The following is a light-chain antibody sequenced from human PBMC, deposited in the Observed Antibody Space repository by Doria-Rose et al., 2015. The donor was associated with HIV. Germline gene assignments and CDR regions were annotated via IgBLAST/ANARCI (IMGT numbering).Light chain of an antibody. V-gene: IGKV3-11*01. Sequence: EIVLTQSPATLSLSPGERATLSCRASQSVSSNLAWYQQKPGQAPRFLIYDASNRATGIPARFSGSGSGTDFTLTISSLEPEDFAVYFCQQRSNWPPIFTFGPGTKVDI. CDR2: DAS. CDR3: QQRSNWPPIFT. CDR1: QSVSSN. J-gene: IGKJ3*01.